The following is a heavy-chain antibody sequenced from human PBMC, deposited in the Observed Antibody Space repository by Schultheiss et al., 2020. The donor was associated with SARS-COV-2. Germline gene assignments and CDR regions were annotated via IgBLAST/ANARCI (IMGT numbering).Heavy chain of an antibody. D-gene: IGHD3-22*01. CDR2: IGTAGDT. CDR3: AKSSYYYVSSVGWFDP. CDR1: GFTLSSYD. V-gene: IGHV3-13*01. Sequence: GGSLRLSCAASGFTLSSYDMYWVRQATGKGLEWVSAIGTAGDTYYPGSVKGRFTISRDNSKNTLYLQMNSLRAEDTAVYYCAKSSYYYVSSVGWFDPWGQGTLVTVSS. J-gene: IGHJ5*02.